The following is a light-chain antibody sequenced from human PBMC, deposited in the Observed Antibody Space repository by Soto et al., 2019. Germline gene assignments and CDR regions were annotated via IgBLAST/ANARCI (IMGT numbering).Light chain of an antibody. CDR3: QQYNNWSLT. CDR1: QSVRNN. CDR2: GAS. Sequence: EIVMTQSPATLSVSPGERAKFSCRASQSVRNNLAWFQQKPGQAPRLLIYGASTRATSIPARFSGSGSGTEFTLTISRLQSEDFAVYYCQQYNNWSLTFGGGSKVEIK. V-gene: IGKV3-15*01. J-gene: IGKJ4*01.